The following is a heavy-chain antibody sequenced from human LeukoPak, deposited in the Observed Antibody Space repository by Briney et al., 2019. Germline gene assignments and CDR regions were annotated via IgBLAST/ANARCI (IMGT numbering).Heavy chain of an antibody. V-gene: IGHV1-69*13. J-gene: IGHJ4*02. CDR1: GGTFSSYA. CDR2: IIPIFGTA. CDR3: ARDTGYGSGSPGDY. Sequence: AASVKVSCKASGGTFSSYAISWVRQAPGQGLEWMGGIIPIFGTANYAQKFQGRVTITADESTSTAYMELSSLRSEDTAVYYCARDTGYGSGSPGDYWGQGTLVTVSP. D-gene: IGHD3-10*01.